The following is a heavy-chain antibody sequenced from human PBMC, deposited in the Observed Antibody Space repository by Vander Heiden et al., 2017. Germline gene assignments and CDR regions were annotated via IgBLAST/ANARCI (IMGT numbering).Heavy chain of an antibody. Sequence: QLQLQESGPGLVKPSETLSLTCTVSGGSISSRAHYWRWIRQPPGKGLEWIGTIYYSGSTKYNPSLQSRVTISVDTSKNQFSLRLSSVTAADTAVYYCARHFTNYYDTRGAFDIWGQGTMVTVSS. CDR2: IYYSGST. CDR1: GGSISSRAHY. D-gene: IGHD3-22*01. J-gene: IGHJ3*02. CDR3: ARHFTNYYDTRGAFDI. V-gene: IGHV4-39*01.